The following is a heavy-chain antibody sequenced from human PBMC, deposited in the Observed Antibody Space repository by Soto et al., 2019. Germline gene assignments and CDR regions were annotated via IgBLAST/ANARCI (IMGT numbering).Heavy chain of an antibody. V-gene: IGHV4-59*01. CDR1: GGSIRSYY. D-gene: IGHD1-26*01. J-gene: IGHJ6*02. CDR2: IYYSGST. Sequence: PSGTLSLACTVSGGSIRSYYGGWIRQPPGKGLEWIGYIYYSGSTNYNPSLKSRVTISVDTSKNQFSLKLSSVTAADTAVYYCGRTGSGSYYYYYGMDVWGQGTTVTLSS. CDR3: GRTGSGSYYYYYGMDV.